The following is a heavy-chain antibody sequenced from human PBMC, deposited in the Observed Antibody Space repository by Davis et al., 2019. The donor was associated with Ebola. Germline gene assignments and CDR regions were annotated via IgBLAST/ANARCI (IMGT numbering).Heavy chain of an antibody. V-gene: IGHV3-23*01. CDR3: ARGPSTGNSFSY. Sequence: GGSLRLSCAASGFTFSSYAMSWVRQAPGKGLEWVSAISGSGGKTYYADSVKGRFTISRDNSKNTLYVQMNSLRAEDTAVYYCARGPSTGNSFSYWGQGTLVTVSS. CDR1: GFTFSSYA. D-gene: IGHD6-13*01. J-gene: IGHJ4*02. CDR2: ISGSGGKT.